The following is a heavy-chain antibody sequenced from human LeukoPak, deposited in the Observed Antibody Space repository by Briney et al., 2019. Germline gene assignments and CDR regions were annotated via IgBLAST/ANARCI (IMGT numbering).Heavy chain of an antibody. Sequence: PGGSLRLSCAASGFTFSSYWMHRVRQAPGKGLVWVSRINSDGSSTSYADSVKGRFTISRDNAKNTLYLQMNSLRAEDTAVYYCASPLAGGPDYYYYGMDVWGQGTTVTVSS. CDR3: ASPLAGGPDYYYYGMDV. CDR2: INSDGSST. CDR1: GFTFSSYW. V-gene: IGHV3-74*01. D-gene: IGHD3-10*01. J-gene: IGHJ6*02.